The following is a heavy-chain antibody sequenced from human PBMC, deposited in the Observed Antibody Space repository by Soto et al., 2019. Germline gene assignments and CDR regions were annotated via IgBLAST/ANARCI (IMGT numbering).Heavy chain of an antibody. CDR1: GSTFSSSHR. V-gene: IGHV4-4*02. Sequence: ESLTLSCAASGSTFSSSHRRSVGRDPPGKGLEWTGDISHDGITYMNPSLKSRATISLDKSKNQLSLRLNSVTAADTAVYYCARVYCDGNHYSYYIDVWGQGTMVTVSS. CDR3: ARVYCDGNHYSYYIDV. CDR2: ISHDGIT. J-gene: IGHJ6*02. D-gene: IGHD2-15*01.